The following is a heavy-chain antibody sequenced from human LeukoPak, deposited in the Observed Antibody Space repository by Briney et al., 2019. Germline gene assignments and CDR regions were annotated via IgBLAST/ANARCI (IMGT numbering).Heavy chain of an antibody. CDR1: GGTFSSYA. CDR3: ARDWALDSSSCIDY. V-gene: IGHV1-46*01. Sequence: GASVKVSCKASGGTFSSYAISWVRQAPGQGLEWMGIINPSGGSTSYAQKFQGRVTMTRDTSTSTVYMELSSLRSEDTAVYYCARDWALDSSSCIDYWGQGTLVTVSS. CDR2: INPSGGST. J-gene: IGHJ4*02. D-gene: IGHD6-13*01.